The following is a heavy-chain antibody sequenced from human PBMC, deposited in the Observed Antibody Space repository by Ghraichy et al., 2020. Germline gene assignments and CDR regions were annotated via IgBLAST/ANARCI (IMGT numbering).Heavy chain of an antibody. D-gene: IGHD6-19*01. J-gene: IGHJ4*02. CDR1: GGSISSYY. CDR3: AGTSRYSSGWDLDY. CDR2: IYYSGST. Sequence: SQTLSLTCTVSGGSISSYYWSWIRQSPGKGLEWIGYIYYSGSTNYNPSLKSRVTISVDTSKNQFSLKLSSVTAADTAVYYCAGTSRYSSGWDLDYWGQGTLVTVSS. V-gene: IGHV4-59*01.